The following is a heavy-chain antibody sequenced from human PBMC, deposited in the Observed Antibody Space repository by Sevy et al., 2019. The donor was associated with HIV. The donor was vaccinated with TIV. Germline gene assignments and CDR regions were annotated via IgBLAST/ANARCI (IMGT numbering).Heavy chain of an antibody. V-gene: IGHV4-4*07. J-gene: IGHJ4*02. CDR3: PSEDGAPY. CDR2: IYTRGST. Sequence: SETLSLTCTVSGGSISSYYWSWIRQPAGKGLEWIGRIYTRGSTNYNPSLKSRVTMSVDTSKNQFCLKLSAVTAADTAVCHCPSEDGAPYWGQGTQVTVSS. CDR1: GGSISSYY. D-gene: IGHD4-17*01.